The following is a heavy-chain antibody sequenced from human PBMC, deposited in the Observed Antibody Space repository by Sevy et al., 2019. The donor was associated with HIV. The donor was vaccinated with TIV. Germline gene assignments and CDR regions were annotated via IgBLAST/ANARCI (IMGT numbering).Heavy chain of an antibody. Sequence: GGSLRLSCAASGFTFSNAWMSWVRQAPGKGLEWVGRIKSKTDGGTTDYAEPVKGRFTISSDDSKNTLYLQMNSLKTEDTAVYYCTTAGHYDSGGYYYDWYFDLWGRGTLVTVSS. CDR3: TTAGHYDSGGYYYDWYFDL. CDR1: GFTFSNAW. V-gene: IGHV3-15*01. CDR2: IKSKTDGGTT. D-gene: IGHD3-22*01. J-gene: IGHJ2*01.